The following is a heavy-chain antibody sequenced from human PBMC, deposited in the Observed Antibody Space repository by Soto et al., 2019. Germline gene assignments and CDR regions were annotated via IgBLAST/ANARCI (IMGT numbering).Heavy chain of an antibody. Sequence: DVQLLESGGDLVQPGGSLRLSCAASGFTFSSYAMSWVLQAPGKGLEWVSSMSGAGRSSYDADSVKGRFTISIDNSKNTLYLQMNNLRAEDTALYYCAKGPIFGVENIYDYWGQGTLVTVSS. CDR2: MSGAGRSS. J-gene: IGHJ4*02. D-gene: IGHD3-3*01. V-gene: IGHV3-23*01. CDR3: AKGPIFGVENIYDY. CDR1: GFTFSSYA.